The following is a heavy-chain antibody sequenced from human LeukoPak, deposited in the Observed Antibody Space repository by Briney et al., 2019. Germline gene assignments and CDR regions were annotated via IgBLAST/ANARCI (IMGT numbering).Heavy chain of an antibody. CDR3: ARDPYYADYVDLYAMDV. V-gene: IGHV3-30*04. Sequence: GGSLRLSCAASGLTFSVYAMHWVRQAPGKGLEWVAVISYDGSNKYYTDSVKGRFTISRDNSKNSLFLQMNSLRAEDTALYYCARDPYYADYVDLYAMDVWGQGTTVTVSS. CDR2: ISYDGSNK. CDR1: GLTFSVYA. J-gene: IGHJ6*02. D-gene: IGHD4-17*01.